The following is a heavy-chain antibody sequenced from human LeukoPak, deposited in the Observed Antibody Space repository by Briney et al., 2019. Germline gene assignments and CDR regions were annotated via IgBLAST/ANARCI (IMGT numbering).Heavy chain of an antibody. Sequence: SETLSLTCTVSGASISTYYWGWIRQPPGKGLEWIGSIYYSGSTYYNPSLKSRVTFSVDTAKNQFSLKLSSVTAADTAVYYCARHLRGCTNGVCYFNAFDIWGQGTMVTVSS. CDR2: IYYSGST. D-gene: IGHD2-8*01. V-gene: IGHV4-39*01. CDR3: ARHLRGCTNGVCYFNAFDI. CDR1: GASISTYY. J-gene: IGHJ3*02.